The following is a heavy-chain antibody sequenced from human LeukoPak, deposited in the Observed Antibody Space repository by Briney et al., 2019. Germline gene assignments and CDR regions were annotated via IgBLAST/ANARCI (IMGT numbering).Heavy chain of an antibody. Sequence: GGSLRLSCAASGFTFSSFSMNWVRQAPGKGLEWVSYISSSSGTINYADSVKGRFTISRDNAKNSLYLQMNSLRAEDTAVYYCARPLPEGRYFDWLSPGYYYGMDVWGQGTTVTVSS. CDR3: ARPLPEGRYFDWLSPGYYYGMDV. CDR2: ISSSSGTI. CDR1: GFTFSSFS. D-gene: IGHD3-9*01. J-gene: IGHJ6*02. V-gene: IGHV3-48*01.